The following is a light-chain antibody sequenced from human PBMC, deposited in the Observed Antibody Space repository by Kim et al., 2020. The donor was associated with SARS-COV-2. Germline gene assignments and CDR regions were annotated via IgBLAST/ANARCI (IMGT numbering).Light chain of an antibody. Sequence: EIVMTQSPATLSVSPGERATLSCRASQSVSSNLAWYQQKPGQAPRLLIYGASTRATGITGRFSGSGSGTEFTLTISSLQSEDFAVYYCQQYSHWPLTFGGGTKLEIK. J-gene: IGKJ4*01. CDR3: QQYSHWPLT. V-gene: IGKV3-15*01. CDR1: QSVSSN. CDR2: GAS.